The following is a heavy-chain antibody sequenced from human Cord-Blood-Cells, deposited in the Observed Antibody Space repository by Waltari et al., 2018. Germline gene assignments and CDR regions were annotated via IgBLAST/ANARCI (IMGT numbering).Heavy chain of an antibody. J-gene: IGHJ5*02. Sequence: EVQLVESGGGLVQPGGSLRLSCAASGFTFSSYWMSWVRQAPGKGLEWVANIKQDGSEKYYVDSVKGRFTISRDNAKNSLYLQMNSLRAEDTAVYYCARGTLISSSWYWFDPWGQGTLVTVSS. D-gene: IGHD6-13*01. V-gene: IGHV3-7*01. CDR1: GFTFSSYW. CDR2: IKQDGSEK. CDR3: ARGTLISSSWYWFDP.